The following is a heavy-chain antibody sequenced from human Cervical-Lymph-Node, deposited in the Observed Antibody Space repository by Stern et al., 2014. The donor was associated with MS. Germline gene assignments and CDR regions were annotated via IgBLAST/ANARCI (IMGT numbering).Heavy chain of an antibody. CDR1: GYTFTSYD. J-gene: IGHJ4*02. D-gene: IGHD3-22*01. V-gene: IGHV1-8*01. CDR3: ARGKGYYYDSSGYYFDY. CDR2: MNPNSGNT. Sequence: QLVQSGAEVKKPGASVKVSCKASGYTFTSYDINWVRQATGQGLEWMGRMNPNSGNTGYAQKFQGRVTMTRNTSISTAYMELSSLRSEDTAVYYCARGKGYYYDSSGYYFDYWGQGTLVTVSS.